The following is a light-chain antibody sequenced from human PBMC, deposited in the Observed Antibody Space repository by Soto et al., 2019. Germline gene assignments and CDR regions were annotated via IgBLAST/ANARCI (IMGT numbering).Light chain of an antibody. CDR3: HQYDYLIT. Sequence: MTQSPPTLPVSPGERATLSCRASQSVGRNLAWYQQKPGQAPRLLIYGASTRATGVPARFSGSGSGTEFTLTISSLQSEDSGLYYCHQYDYLITFGQGTRLEIK. CDR1: QSVGRN. CDR2: GAS. V-gene: IGKV3-15*01. J-gene: IGKJ5*01.